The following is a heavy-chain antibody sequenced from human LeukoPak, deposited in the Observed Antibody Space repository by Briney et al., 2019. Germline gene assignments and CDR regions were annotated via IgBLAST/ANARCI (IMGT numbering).Heavy chain of an antibody. J-gene: IGHJ6*03. D-gene: IGHD3-9*01. CDR1: GYSFTSYW. CDR2: IYPGDSDT. V-gene: IGHV5-51*01. Sequence: PGESLKISCKGSGYSFTSYWIGWVRQMPGKGLEWMGIIYPGDSDTRYSPSFQGQVTISADKSISTAYLQWSSLKASDTAMYYCARLSYDILTGYYYYYMDVWGKGTTVAISS. CDR3: ARLSYDILTGYYYYYMDV.